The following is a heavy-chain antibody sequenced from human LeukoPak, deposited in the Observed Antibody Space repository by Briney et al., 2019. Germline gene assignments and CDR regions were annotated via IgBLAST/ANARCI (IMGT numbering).Heavy chain of an antibody. CDR1: GFTFSNFA. D-gene: IGHD3-3*01. CDR3: ARSQYYDFWIDY. V-gene: IGHV3-30-3*01. J-gene: IGHJ4*02. CDR2: ISYDGSSK. Sequence: GGSLRLSCAASGFTFSNFAIHWVRQAPGKGLEWVAVISYDGSSKYYADSVKGRFTISRDNSKNTLYLQMNSLKNEDTAVYYCARSQYYDFWIDYWGQGTLVTVSS.